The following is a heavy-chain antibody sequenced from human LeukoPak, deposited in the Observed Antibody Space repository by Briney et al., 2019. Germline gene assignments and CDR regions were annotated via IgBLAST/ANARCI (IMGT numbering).Heavy chain of an antibody. CDR3: ARHGGYSSPYLH. Sequence: ASETLSLTCTLSGGSISNYYGSWIRQPPGKGLECLGYIYYSGTTNYNPSLKSRVTISVDTSKNQFSLKLSSVTAADTAVYYCARHGGYSSPYLHWGQGTLVTVSS. V-gene: IGHV4-59*08. CDR2: IYYSGTT. D-gene: IGHD6-13*01. CDR1: GGSISNYY. J-gene: IGHJ1*01.